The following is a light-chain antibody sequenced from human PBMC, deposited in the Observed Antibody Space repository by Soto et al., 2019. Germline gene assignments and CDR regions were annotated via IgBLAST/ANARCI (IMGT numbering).Light chain of an antibody. CDR2: GAS. CDR1: QSVSSN. Sequence: EIVITQSPSTLSVSPGERATLSCRASQSVSSNLAWYQQKPGQAPRLLIYGASTKATGIPARFSGSGSGTEFTLTISSLQSEDFAVYYCQQYNNWPPITFGQGTRLEIK. V-gene: IGKV3D-15*01. CDR3: QQYNNWPPIT. J-gene: IGKJ5*01.